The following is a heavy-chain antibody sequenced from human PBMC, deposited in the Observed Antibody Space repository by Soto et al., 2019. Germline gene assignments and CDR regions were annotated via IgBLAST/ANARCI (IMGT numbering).Heavy chain of an antibody. J-gene: IGHJ4*02. V-gene: IGHV1-18*01. D-gene: IGHD3-22*01. CDR1: GDGFSNYG. Sequence: QVQLVQSGAEVKKPGASVRVSCKASGDGFSNYGFSWVRQAPGQGLEWWGWISAYDGQTNYTKKFQGRGPMTTDTSSSTAYMELRSLRSDDTAVYYCARVWYYDSSGYYAFDYWGLGTLVTVSS. CDR3: ARVWYYDSSGYYAFDY. CDR2: ISAYDGQT.